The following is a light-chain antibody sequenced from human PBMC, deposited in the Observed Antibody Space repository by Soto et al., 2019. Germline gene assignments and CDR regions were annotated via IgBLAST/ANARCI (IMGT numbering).Light chain of an antibody. CDR2: EVV. Sequence: QSALTQPASVSGSPGQSITISCTGTSSDVGAYNYISWYQHHPGKAPKLIIYEVVNRPSGISNRFSGSKSGNTASLAISGLQAEDEADYYCSSYTDSNTVLFGGGTKLTVL. CDR3: SSYTDSNTVL. CDR1: SSDVGAYNY. J-gene: IGLJ2*01. V-gene: IGLV2-14*01.